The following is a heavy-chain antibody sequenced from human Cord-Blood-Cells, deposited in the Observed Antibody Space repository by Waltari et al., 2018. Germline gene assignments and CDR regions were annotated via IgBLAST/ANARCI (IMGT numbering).Heavy chain of an antibody. D-gene: IGHD2-15*01. V-gene: IGHV1-8*01. CDR3: ASRHCSGGSCQPYYYYGMDV. Sequence: QVQLVQSGAEVKKPGASVNVSCKASGYTFTSYDINWVRQATGQGLEWMGWMNPKSGNNGYAKRFQGRVNMTRNTSISTAYMELSSRRSEDTAVYYCASRHCSGGSCQPYYYYGMDVWGQGTTVTVSS. J-gene: IGHJ6*02. CDR2: MNPKSGNN. CDR1: GYTFTSYD.